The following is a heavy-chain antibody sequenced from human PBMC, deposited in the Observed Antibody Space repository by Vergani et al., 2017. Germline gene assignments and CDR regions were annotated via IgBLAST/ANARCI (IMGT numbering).Heavy chain of an antibody. CDR1: GFTFSSYG. D-gene: IGHD3-3*01. V-gene: IGHV3-30*18. J-gene: IGHJ4*02. CDR2: ISYDGSNK. Sequence: QVQLVESGRGVVQPGRSLRLSCAASGFTFSSYGMHWVRQAPGKGLEWVAVISYDGSNKYYADSVKGRFTISRDNSKNTLYLQMNSLRAEDTAVYYCAKGSITIFGVVRGWGQGTLVTVSS. CDR3: AKGSITIFGVVRG.